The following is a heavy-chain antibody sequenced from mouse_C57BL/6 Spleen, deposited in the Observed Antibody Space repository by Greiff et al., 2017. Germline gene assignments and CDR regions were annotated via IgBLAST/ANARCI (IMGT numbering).Heavy chain of an antibody. CDR2: INPNNGGT. D-gene: IGHD2-3*01. CDR1: GYTFTDYY. Sequence: VQLKQSGPELVKPGASVKISCKASGYTFTDYYMNWVKQSHGKSLEWIGDINPNNGGTSYTQKFKGKATLTVDKSSSTAYMERRILTSEDSAVYYCASNPPDGYLDYWGQGTTLTVSS. CDR3: ASNPPDGYLDY. V-gene: IGHV1-26*01. J-gene: IGHJ2*01.